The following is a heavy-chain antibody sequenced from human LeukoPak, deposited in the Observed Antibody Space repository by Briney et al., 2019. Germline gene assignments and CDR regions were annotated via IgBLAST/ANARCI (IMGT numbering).Heavy chain of an antibody. D-gene: IGHD5-24*01. CDR2: INNDGSST. J-gene: IGHJ4*02. Sequence: GGSLRLSCAASGFIFSDHWMHWVRQAPGKGLVWLSRINNDGSSTIYADSVKGRFTFSRDNAENTLFLEMSSLRVEDTAVYYCARVVPDHIEMATESYWGQGTLVTVSS. CDR3: ARVVPDHIEMATESY. CDR1: GFIFSDHW. V-gene: IGHV3-74*01.